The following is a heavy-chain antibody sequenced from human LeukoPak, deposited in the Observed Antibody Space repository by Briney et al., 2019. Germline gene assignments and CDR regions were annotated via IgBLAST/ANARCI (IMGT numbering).Heavy chain of an antibody. CDR3: AREDGIAAADDYYYYGMDV. D-gene: IGHD6-13*01. CDR2: INHSGST. J-gene: IGHJ6*02. CDR1: GGSFSGYY. Sequence: KPSETLSLTCAVYGGSFSGYYWSWIRQPPGKGLEWIGEINHSGSTNYNPSLKSRVTISVDTSKNQFSLKLSSVTAADTAVYYCAREDGIAAADDYYYYGMDVWGQGTTVTVSS. V-gene: IGHV4-34*01.